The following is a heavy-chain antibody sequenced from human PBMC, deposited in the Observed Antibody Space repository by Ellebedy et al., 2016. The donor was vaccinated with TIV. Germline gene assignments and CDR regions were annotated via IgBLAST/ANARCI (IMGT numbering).Heavy chain of an antibody. V-gene: IGHV1-24*01. J-gene: IGHJ6*02. CDR3: ATDLSIRYFDRLEGIYGMDV. CDR2: FDPEDGET. D-gene: IGHD3-9*01. CDR1: GYTLTELS. Sequence: AASVKVSCKVSGYTLTELSMHWVRQAPGKGLAWMGGFDPEDGETIYAQKFQGRVTMTEDTSTDTAYMELSSLRSEDTAVYYCATDLSIRYFDRLEGIYGMDVWGQGTTVTVSS.